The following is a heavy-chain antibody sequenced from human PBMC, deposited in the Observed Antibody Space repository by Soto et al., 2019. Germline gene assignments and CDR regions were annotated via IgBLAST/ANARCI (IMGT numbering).Heavy chain of an antibody. CDR1: GGSISSYY. CDR3: AKEDGYWSGYNV. V-gene: IGHV4-59*01. J-gene: IGHJ4*02. Sequence: SETLSLTCTVSGGSISSYYWSWIRQPPGKGLEWIGYTHYSGGTNQNPSLKSRVTISLDTSKNQFSLKLTSVTAADTAVYYCAKEDGYWSGYNVWGQGTLVTVSS. D-gene: IGHD3-3*01. CDR2: THYSGGT.